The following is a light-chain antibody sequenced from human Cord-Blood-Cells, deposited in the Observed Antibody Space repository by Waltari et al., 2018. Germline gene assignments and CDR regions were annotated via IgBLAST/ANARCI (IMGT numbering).Light chain of an antibody. CDR2: CAS. J-gene: IGKJ2*01. Sequence: EIVMTQSPATLSVSPGERATLSCSASQSVSSNLAWYQQKPGPAPRLLIYCASTRATSIPARFSGSGSAREFTLTISSLQSEDFAVYYCQQYNNWPPYTFGQGTKLEIK. CDR1: QSVSSN. V-gene: IGKV3-15*01. CDR3: QQYNNWPPYT.